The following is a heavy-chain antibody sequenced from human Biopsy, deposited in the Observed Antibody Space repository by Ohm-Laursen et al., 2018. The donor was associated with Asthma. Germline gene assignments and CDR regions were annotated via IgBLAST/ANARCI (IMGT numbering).Heavy chain of an antibody. J-gene: IGHJ5*02. CDR3: ARDGRWFDP. Sequence: SLRLSCAAFGFNFSSYWMSWVRQAPGKGLEWVANIKQDGSEKYYVDSVKGRFSTSRDNAKNSLYLQMNSLRVEDTAVYYCARDGRWFDPWGQGTLVTVSS. V-gene: IGHV3-7*01. CDR1: GFNFSSYW. CDR2: IKQDGSEK.